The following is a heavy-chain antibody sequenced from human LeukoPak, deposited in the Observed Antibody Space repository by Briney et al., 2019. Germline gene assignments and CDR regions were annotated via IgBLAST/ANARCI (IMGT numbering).Heavy chain of an antibody. Sequence: GRSLRLSCAASGFTFSSYGMHWVRQAPGKGLGWVAVISYDGSNKYYADSVKGRFTISRDNSKNTLYLQMNSLRAEDTAVYYCAKDLYSSGWYRVNYYYYGMDVWGQGTTVTVSS. CDR3: AKDLYSSGWYRVNYYYYGMDV. J-gene: IGHJ6*02. D-gene: IGHD6-19*01. CDR1: GFTFSSYG. CDR2: ISYDGSNK. V-gene: IGHV3-30*18.